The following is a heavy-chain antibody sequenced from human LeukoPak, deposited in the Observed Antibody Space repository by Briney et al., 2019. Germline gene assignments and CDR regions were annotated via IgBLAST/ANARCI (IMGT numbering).Heavy chain of an antibody. CDR3: ARGAVVNPLNYYYGMDV. J-gene: IGHJ6*02. CDR1: GGSIRSHY. Sequence: SETPSLTCTVSGGSIRSHYWSWIRQPPGKGLEWIGYIYYSGSTNYNPSLKSRITTSVDTSKNQFSLKLSSVTAADTAVYYCARGAVVNPLNYYYGMDVWGQGTTVTVSS. D-gene: IGHD4-23*01. CDR2: IYYSGST. V-gene: IGHV4-59*11.